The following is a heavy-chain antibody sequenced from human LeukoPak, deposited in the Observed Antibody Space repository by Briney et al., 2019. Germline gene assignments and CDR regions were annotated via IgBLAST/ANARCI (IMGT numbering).Heavy chain of an antibody. J-gene: IGHJ4*02. CDR2: SSSAGTI. CDR3: ATTHGDFDWLMYY. Sequence: GGSLRLSCAASGFTFSDYYMDWIRQAPGKGLEWVSYSSSAGTIYYADSVKGRFTISRDNAKNSLYLQMNSLRAEDTAVYYCATTHGDFDWLMYYWGQGTLVTVSS. V-gene: IGHV3-11*04. CDR1: GFTFSDYY. D-gene: IGHD3-9*01.